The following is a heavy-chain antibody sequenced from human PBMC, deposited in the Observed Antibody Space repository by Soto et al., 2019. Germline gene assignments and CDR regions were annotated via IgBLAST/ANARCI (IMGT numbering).Heavy chain of an antibody. D-gene: IGHD6-6*01. CDR3: AREKASQLANFDY. CDR1: GFSFGTYL. V-gene: IGHV3-23*01. CDR2: ISGNGFDT. J-gene: IGHJ4*02. Sequence: GGSLRLSCNASGFSFGTYLMTWVRQAPGKGLEWVSSISGNGFDTYYADSVKGRFTISRDNSKNTLYLQMNSLRAEDTAVYYCAREKASQLANFDYWGQGTLVTVSS.